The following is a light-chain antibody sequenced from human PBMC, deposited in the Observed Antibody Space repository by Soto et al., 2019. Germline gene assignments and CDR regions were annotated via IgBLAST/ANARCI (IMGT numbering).Light chain of an antibody. CDR1: QSVRGNY. CDR3: QQYGSSPPIA. J-gene: IGKJ5*01. CDR2: YVS. V-gene: IGKV3-20*01. Sequence: EIVLTQSPGTLSLSPGERATLSCRASQSVRGNYLAWYQQRPGQAPRLLVYYVSLRATGVPDRFSGSGSGTDFTLTISRLEPEDFAVYYCQQYGSSPPIAFGQGTRLEI.